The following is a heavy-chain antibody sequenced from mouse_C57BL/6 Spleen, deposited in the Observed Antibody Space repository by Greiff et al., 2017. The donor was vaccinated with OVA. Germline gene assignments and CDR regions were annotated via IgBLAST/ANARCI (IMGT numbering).Heavy chain of an antibody. Sequence: EVMLVESGGGLVKPGGSLKLSCAASGFTFSDYGMHWVRQAPEKGLEWVAYISRGSSTIYYADTVKGRVTLSRDNAKNNLVLQMTSLRSEDTAMYYCARRDYGTFDYWGQGTTLTVSS. D-gene: IGHD1-1*01. J-gene: IGHJ2*01. CDR2: ISRGSSTI. CDR1: GFTFSDYG. CDR3: ARRDYGTFDY. V-gene: IGHV5-17*01.